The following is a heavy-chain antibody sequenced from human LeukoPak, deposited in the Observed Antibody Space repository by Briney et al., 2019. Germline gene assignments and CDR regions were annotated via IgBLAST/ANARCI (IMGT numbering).Heavy chain of an antibody. Sequence: ASVKVSCKASGYTFTGYYMHWVRQAPGQGLEWMGWINPNSGGTNYAQKFQGRVTMTRDTSISTAYMELSRLRSDDTAVYYCARNEPYDYVWGSTNFDYWGQGTLVTVSS. CDR3: ARNEPYDYVWGSTNFDY. J-gene: IGHJ4*02. D-gene: IGHD3-16*01. CDR1: GYTFTGYY. V-gene: IGHV1-2*02. CDR2: INPNSGGT.